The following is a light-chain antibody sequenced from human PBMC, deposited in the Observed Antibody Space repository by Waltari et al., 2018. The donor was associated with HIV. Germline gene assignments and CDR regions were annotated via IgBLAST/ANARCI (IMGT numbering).Light chain of an antibody. CDR3: WSYTTSDTCV. V-gene: IGLV2-14*01. CDR1: TTDVGAYNY. CDR2: EVS. Sequence: QSALTQPVSVSGSPGQSIAISCTGTTTDVGAYNYVSWFQHHPGKAPKLIIYEVSTRPSGVAKRFSVSKSGDTAFLTSSGLQAEDEADYYCWSYTTSDTCVFGTGTKVTVL. J-gene: IGLJ1*01.